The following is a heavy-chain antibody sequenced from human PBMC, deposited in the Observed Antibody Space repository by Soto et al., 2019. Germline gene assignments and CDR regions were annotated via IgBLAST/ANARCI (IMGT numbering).Heavy chain of an antibody. V-gene: IGHV4-34*01. CDR3: ARGNRYCSSTSCYYPGDYYYYMDV. Sequence: SQTLSLTCAVYGGSFSGYYWSWIRQPPGKGLEWIGEINHSGSTNYNPSLKSRVTISVDTSKNQFSLKLSSVTAADTAVYYCARGNRYCSSTSCYYPGDYYYYMDVWGKGTTVTVSS. CDR2: INHSGST. CDR1: GGSFSGYY. J-gene: IGHJ6*03. D-gene: IGHD2-2*01.